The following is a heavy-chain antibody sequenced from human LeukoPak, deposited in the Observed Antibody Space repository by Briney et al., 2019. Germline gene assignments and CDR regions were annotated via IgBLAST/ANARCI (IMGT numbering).Heavy chain of an antibody. Sequence: GGSLRLSCAASGFTFSDYYMSWIRQAPGKGLEWISYIHSRGSTTYYADSVKGRFTISRDNAKNSLFLQMNSLRVEDTAVYYCATLYCSDGACYATFDSWGQGTLVTVSS. D-gene: IGHD2-15*01. CDR2: IHSRGSTT. J-gene: IGHJ4*02. CDR1: GFTFSDYY. V-gene: IGHV3-11*04. CDR3: ATLYCSDGACYATFDS.